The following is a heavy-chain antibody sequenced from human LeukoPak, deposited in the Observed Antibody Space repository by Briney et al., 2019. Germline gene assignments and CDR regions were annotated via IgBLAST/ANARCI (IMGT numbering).Heavy chain of an antibody. CDR3: AREKGYYGSGSYYKVLKYNWFDP. Sequence: SVKVSCKASGGTFSSYAISWVRQAPGQGLEWMGGIIPIFGTANYAQKFQGRATINTDDATSTAYMELSSPRTEHTAVYYCAREKGYYGSGSYYKVLKYNWFDPWGQGTLVTVSS. D-gene: IGHD3-10*01. CDR2: IIPIFGTA. CDR1: GGTFSSYA. V-gene: IGHV1-69*05. J-gene: IGHJ5*02.